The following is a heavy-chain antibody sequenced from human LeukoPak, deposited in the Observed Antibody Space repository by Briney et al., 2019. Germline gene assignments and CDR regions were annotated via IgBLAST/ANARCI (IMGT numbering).Heavy chain of an antibody. J-gene: IGHJ4*02. CDR1: GFTFSSYW. V-gene: IGHV3-7*01. D-gene: IGHD2-2*01. Sequence: GGSLRLSCAASGFTFSSYWMSWVCQAPGKGLEWVANIKQDGSEKYYVDSVKGRFTISRDNAKNSLYLQMDSLRAEDTAVYYCARDELGYCSSTSCVALDYWGQGTLVTVSS. CDR2: IKQDGSEK. CDR3: ARDELGYCSSTSCVALDY.